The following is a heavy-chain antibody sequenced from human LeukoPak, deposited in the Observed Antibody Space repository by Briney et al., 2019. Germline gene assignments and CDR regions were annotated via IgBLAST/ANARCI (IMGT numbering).Heavy chain of an antibody. D-gene: IGHD3-22*01. CDR1: GFTLRTYA. J-gene: IGHJ4*02. V-gene: IGHV3-23*01. CDR3: AKAAYYYDSSGYQFDY. Sequence: GGSLRLSCSASGFTLRTYAMSWVRQAPGKGLEWVSASSGTGSSTYYADFVKGRFTISRDNSKNTLYLQMNSLRAEETAVYYCAKAAYYYDSSGYQFDYWGQGTLVTVSS. CDR2: SSGTGSST.